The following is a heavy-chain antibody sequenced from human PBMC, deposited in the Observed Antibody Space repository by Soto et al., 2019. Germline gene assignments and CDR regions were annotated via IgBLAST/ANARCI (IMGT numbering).Heavy chain of an antibody. CDR2: ISYDGNNK. CDR1: GFTFSSFT. J-gene: IGHJ5*02. CDR3: ARERDFGSENYYNWAYNYFDP. V-gene: IGHV3-30-3*01. D-gene: IGHD3-10*01. Sequence: QVQLVESGEGVVQPGRSLTLSCAASGFTFSSFTMHWVRQAPGKGLEWVAVISYDGNNKKYADSVRGRFTISRDNSKNTLFLQMNSMNPEDTAVYDCARERDFGSENYYNWAYNYFDPWGQGTLVTVSS.